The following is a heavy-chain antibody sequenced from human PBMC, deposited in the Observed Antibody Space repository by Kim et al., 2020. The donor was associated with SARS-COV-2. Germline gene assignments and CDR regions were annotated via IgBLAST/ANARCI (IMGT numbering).Heavy chain of an antibody. CDR2: IRSKRYGETT. Sequence: GGSLRLSCTPSGLNFGDYAMSWFRQAPGKGLEGVAFIRSKRYGETTEYAASVKGRFTISRDDSKRIAYLQMNGLKTEDTAVYYCTSGPYYYDSAAYYHDYWGQGTLVTVSS. V-gene: IGHV3-49*03. D-gene: IGHD3-22*01. CDR1: GLNFGDYA. CDR3: TSGPYYYDSAAYYHDY. J-gene: IGHJ4*02.